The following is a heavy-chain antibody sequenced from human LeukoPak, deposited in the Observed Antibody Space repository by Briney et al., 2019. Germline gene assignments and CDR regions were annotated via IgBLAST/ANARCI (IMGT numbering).Heavy chain of an antibody. J-gene: IGHJ4*02. CDR2: ISSSNSYI. CDR3: ARDPSNDSGYGPRHY. V-gene: IGHV3-21*01. D-gene: IGHD5-12*01. CDR1: GFTFSSYS. Sequence: GGSLRLSCAASGFTFSSYSMNWVRQAPGKGLEWVSSISSSNSYIYYADSVKGRFTISRDNAKNSLYLQMNSLRAEDTAVYYCARDPSNDSGYGPRHYWGQGTLVTVSS.